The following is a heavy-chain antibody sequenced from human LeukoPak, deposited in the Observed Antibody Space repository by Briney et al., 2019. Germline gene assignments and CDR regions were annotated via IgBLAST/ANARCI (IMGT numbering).Heavy chain of an antibody. CDR3: AREFKSRGYSYGASFGY. Sequence: SETLSLTCTVSGGSISSSFYYWGWIRQPPGKGLEWIGTISYSGSTYYNPSLKSRVTISVDTSKIQFSLKLSSVTAADTAVYYCAREFKSRGYSYGASFGYWGQGTLVTVSS. J-gene: IGHJ4*02. CDR1: GGSISSSFYY. CDR2: ISYSGST. V-gene: IGHV4-39*07. D-gene: IGHD5-18*01.